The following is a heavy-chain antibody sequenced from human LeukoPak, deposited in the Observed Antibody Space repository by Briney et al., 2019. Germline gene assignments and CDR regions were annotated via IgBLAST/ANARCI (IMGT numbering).Heavy chain of an antibody. V-gene: IGHV4-4*02. CDR1: GGSISSGNW. CDR2: IYHSGST. D-gene: IGHD1-26*01. Sequence: PSETLSLTCAVSGGSISSGNWWSWVRQPPGKRLEWIGEIYHSGSTNYNPSLKSRITISVDKSKNQFSLKLSSVTAADTAVYYCARIVGILVRNYYYYYMDVWGKGTTVTVSS. J-gene: IGHJ6*03. CDR3: ARIVGILVRNYYYYYMDV.